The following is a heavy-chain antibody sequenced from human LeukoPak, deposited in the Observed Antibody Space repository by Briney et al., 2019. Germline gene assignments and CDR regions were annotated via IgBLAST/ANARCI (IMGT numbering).Heavy chain of an antibody. CDR1: GFTFSSYG. V-gene: IGHV3-48*01. Sequence: PGRSLRLSCAASGFTFSSYGMHWVRQAPGKGLEWVSFITGSSSTIYYADSVKGRFTISRDNAKNSLYLQMNSLRAEDTAVYYCASCSSTNCYWGQGTLVTVSS. D-gene: IGHD2-2*01. J-gene: IGHJ4*02. CDR3: ASCSSTNCY. CDR2: ITGSSSTI.